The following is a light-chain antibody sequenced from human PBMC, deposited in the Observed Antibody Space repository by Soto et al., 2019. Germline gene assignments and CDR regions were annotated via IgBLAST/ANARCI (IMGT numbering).Light chain of an antibody. J-gene: IGKJ2*01. CDR3: QQYGSSPET. Sequence: EIVLTQSPGTLSLSPGERATLSCRASQSVSSRNLAWYQQKPGQAPRLLIYAASSRATGIPDRFSGSGSGTDFALTISRLEPEDVAVYYCQQYGSSPETFGQGTKLEIK. V-gene: IGKV3-20*01. CDR2: AAS. CDR1: QSVSSRN.